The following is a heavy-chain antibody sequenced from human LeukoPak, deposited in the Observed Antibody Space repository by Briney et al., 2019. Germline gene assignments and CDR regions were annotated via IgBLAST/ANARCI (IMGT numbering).Heavy chain of an antibody. V-gene: IGHV4-31*03. CDR1: GGSISSGGYY. D-gene: IGHD2-21*01. CDR3: ARIALWAGYDAFDI. CDR2: IYYSGST. J-gene: IGHJ3*02. Sequence: SETLSLTCTVSGGSISSGGYYWSWIRQHPGKGLEWIGYIYYSGSTYYNPSLKSRVTISVDTSKNQFSLKLSSVTAADTAVYYCARIALWAGYDAFDIWGQGTMVTVSS.